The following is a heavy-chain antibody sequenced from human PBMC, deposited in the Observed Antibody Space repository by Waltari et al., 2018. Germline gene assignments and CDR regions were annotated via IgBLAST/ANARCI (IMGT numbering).Heavy chain of an antibody. Sequence: QVQLQQSGPGLVKPSPTLSLTCAIPGDSVSSKTAAWNWIRQSPSRGLEWLGRTYYRSRWYNNYAVSVKSRITINQDTSKNQFSLQLSSVTPEDTAVYYCARDPPDGYTYFDYWGQGTLVTVSS. D-gene: IGHD3-16*01. CDR3: ARDPPDGYTYFDY. CDR2: TYYRSRWYN. CDR1: GDSVSSKTAA. J-gene: IGHJ4*02. V-gene: IGHV6-1*01.